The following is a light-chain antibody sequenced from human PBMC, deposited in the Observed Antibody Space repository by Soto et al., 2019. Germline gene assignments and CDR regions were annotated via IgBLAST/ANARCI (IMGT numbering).Light chain of an antibody. CDR1: QSVSRY. J-gene: IGKJ5*01. CDR3: QQSSNWIT. Sequence: ETFMTQSPGTRSVSLLERATLSFRASQSVSRYLAWYQQKPGQAPSLLIYDASYRATGIPARFSGSGSVTDFTLTISSLEPEDFAVYYCQQSSNWITFGQGTRLEIK. CDR2: DAS. V-gene: IGKV3-11*01.